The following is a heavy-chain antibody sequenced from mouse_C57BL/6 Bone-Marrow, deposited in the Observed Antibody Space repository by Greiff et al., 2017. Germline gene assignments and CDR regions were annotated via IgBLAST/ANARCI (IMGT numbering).Heavy chain of an antibody. Sequence: EVQVVESGGDLVKPGGSLKLSCAASGFTFSSYGMSWVRQTPDKRLEWVATISSGGSYTYYPDSVKGRFTISRDNAKNTLYLQMSSLKSEDTAMYYCALVGYDYDEDYAMDYWGQGTSVTVSS. CDR3: ALVGYDYDEDYAMDY. J-gene: IGHJ4*01. V-gene: IGHV5-6*01. D-gene: IGHD2-4*01. CDR2: ISSGGSYT. CDR1: GFTFSSYG.